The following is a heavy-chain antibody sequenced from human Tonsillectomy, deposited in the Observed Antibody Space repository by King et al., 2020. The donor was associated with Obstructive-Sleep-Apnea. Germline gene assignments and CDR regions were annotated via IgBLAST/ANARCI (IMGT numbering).Heavy chain of an antibody. J-gene: IGHJ4*02. V-gene: IGHV4-59*01. CDR1: GGSISSYY. D-gene: IGHD5-24*01. Sequence: VQLQESGPGLVKPSETLFLTCTVSGGSISSYYWSWIRQPPGKGLEWIGYIYYSGSTNYNPSLKSRVTISVDTSKNQFSLKLSSVTAADTAVYYCARGFSDGYNYDYWGQGTLVTVSS. CDR3: ARGFSDGYNYDY. CDR2: IYYSGST.